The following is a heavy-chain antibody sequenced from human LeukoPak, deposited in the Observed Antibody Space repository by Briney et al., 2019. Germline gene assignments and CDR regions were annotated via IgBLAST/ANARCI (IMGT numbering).Heavy chain of an antibody. CDR1: GATFSSYA. V-gene: IGHV1-69*13. J-gene: IGHJ4*02. CDR3: ARGVLNFRGVVSYYFDY. Sequence: SVKLSCKASGATFSSYAISWVRQAPGQGLEWMAGIIPIFGTANYAQKFQGRVTITADESTSTAYMELSSLRSEDTAVYYCARGVLNFRGVVSYYFDYWGQGTLVTVSS. CDR2: IIPIFGTA. D-gene: IGHD3-3*01.